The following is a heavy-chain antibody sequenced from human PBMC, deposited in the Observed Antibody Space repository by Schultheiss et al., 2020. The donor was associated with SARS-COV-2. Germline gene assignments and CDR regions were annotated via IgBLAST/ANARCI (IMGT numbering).Heavy chain of an antibody. CDR3: ARGTLPDY. CDR2: INHSGST. J-gene: IGHJ4*02. CDR1: GGSFSGYY. Sequence: LSLTCAVYGGSFSGYYWSWIRQPPGKGLEWIGEINHSGSTNYNPSLKSRVTISVDTSKNQFSLKLSSVTAADTAVYYCARGTLPDYWGQGTLVTVSS. V-gene: IGHV4-34*01.